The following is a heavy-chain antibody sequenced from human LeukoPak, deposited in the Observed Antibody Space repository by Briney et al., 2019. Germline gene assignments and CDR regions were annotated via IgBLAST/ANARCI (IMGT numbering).Heavy chain of an antibody. CDR2: INPNSGGT. J-gene: IGHJ4*02. CDR1: GCTFTSYA. D-gene: IGHD1-26*01. CDR3: ASPLVGATQDY. Sequence: TSVKVSCKASGCTFTSYAMNWVRQAPGQGLEWMGRINPNSGGTNYAQKFQGRVTMTRDTSISTAYMELSRLRSDDTAVYYCASPLVGATQDYWGQGTLVTVSS. V-gene: IGHV1-2*06.